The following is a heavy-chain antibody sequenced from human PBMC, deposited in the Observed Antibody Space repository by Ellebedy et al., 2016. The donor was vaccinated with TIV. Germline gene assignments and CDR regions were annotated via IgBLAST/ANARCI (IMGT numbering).Heavy chain of an antibody. D-gene: IGHD2-2*01. J-gene: IGHJ4*02. V-gene: IGHV5-51*01. Sequence: GESLKISCKGSGYSFTSYWIGWVRQMPGKGLEWMGIIYPGDSDTRYSPSFQGQVTISADKSISTAYLQWSSLKASDTAMYYCARLHRGRDIVVVPANSLDYWGQGTLVTVSS. CDR3: ARLHRGRDIVVVPANSLDY. CDR2: IYPGDSDT. CDR1: GYSFTSYW.